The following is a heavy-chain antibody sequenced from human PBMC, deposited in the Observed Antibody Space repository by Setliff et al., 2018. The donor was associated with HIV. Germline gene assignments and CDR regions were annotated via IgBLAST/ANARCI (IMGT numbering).Heavy chain of an antibody. CDR3: AKGIKWLAP. J-gene: IGHJ5*02. CDR2: IWYDGSNK. D-gene: IGHD2-15*01. V-gene: IGHV3-33*06. CDR1: GFTFRTHG. Sequence: GGSLRLSCAASGFTFRTHGMHWVRQAPGKGLEWVAVIWYDGSNKFYADSVKGRFTISRDNSRNILYLQMYSLRTEDTAIYYCAKGIKWLAPWGQGTPVTVSS.